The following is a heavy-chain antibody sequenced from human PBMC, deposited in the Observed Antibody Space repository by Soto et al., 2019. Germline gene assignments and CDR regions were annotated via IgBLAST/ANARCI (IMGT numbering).Heavy chain of an antibody. CDR2: ISSSSSYT. J-gene: IGHJ3*02. Sequence: GGSLRLSCAASGFTFSDYYMSWIRQAPGKGLEWVSYISSSSSYTNYAGSVKGRFTISRDNAKNSLYLQMNSLRAEDTAVYYCARHKQQLVAAFDIWGQGTMVTVSS. D-gene: IGHD6-13*01. V-gene: IGHV3-11*06. CDR1: GFTFSDYY. CDR3: ARHKQQLVAAFDI.